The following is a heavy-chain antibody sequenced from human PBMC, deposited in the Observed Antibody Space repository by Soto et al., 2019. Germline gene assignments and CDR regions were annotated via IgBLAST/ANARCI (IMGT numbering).Heavy chain of an antibody. D-gene: IGHD6-19*01. CDR1: GYTFTSYG. CDR3: ARETVAGTTGFDC. Sequence: QVQLVQSGAEVKKPGASVKVSCKASGYTFTSYGISWVRQAPGQGLEWMGWISAYNGNTNYAQKLQGRVTMTTDTSTRTAYRGLRGLRSADTAVYYCARETVAGTTGFDCWGKGTLVTVSS. J-gene: IGHJ4*02. CDR2: ISAYNGNT. V-gene: IGHV1-18*01.